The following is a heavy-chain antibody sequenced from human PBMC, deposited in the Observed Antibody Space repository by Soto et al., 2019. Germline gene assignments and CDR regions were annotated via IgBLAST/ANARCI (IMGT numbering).Heavy chain of an antibody. CDR2: ISGSGGST. J-gene: IGHJ5*02. CDR3: AKGSPYSGTYFHP. D-gene: IGHD1-26*01. V-gene: IGHV3-23*01. CDR1: GFTFSNYA. Sequence: DVQLLESGGGLVQPGGSLRLSCSASGFTFSNYAMSWVRRIPGKGLEWVSAISGSGGSTNYEDSVKGRFTISIDNSKSTLYLQMNSLRVDDTAVYYCAKGSPYSGTYFHPWGQGTLVTVSS.